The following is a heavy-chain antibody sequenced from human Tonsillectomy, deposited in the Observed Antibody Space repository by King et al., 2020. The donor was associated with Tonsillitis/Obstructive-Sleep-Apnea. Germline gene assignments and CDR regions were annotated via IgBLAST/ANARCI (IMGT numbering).Heavy chain of an antibody. CDR2: IDSSGITI. J-gene: IGHJ6*02. CDR1: GFSFSSYE. V-gene: IGHV3-48*03. CDR3: ARVYDYYYYGMDV. Sequence: QLVQSVGGLVQPGGSLRLSCTPSGFSFSSYEMKWVRQAPGKGLEWVSYIDSSGITIYYADSVKGRFTISRDNAKNSLYLQMNSLRAEDTAVYYCARVYDYYYYGMDVWGQGTTVTVSS. D-gene: IGHD2/OR15-2a*01.